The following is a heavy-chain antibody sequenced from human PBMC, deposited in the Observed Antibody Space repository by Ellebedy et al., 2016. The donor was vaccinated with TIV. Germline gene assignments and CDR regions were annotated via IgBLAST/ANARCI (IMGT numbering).Heavy chain of an antibody. CDR3: ARDAVAGAPNSRYYYYGMDV. V-gene: IGHV3-21*01. Sequence: PGGSLRLSCAASGFTFSRYAMSWVRQAPGKGLEWVSSISSSSSYIYYADSVKGRFTISRDNAKNSLYLQMNSLRAEDTAVYYCARDAVAGAPNSRYYYYGMDVWGQGTTVTVSS. CDR1: GFTFSRYA. D-gene: IGHD6-19*01. CDR2: ISSSSSYI. J-gene: IGHJ6*02.